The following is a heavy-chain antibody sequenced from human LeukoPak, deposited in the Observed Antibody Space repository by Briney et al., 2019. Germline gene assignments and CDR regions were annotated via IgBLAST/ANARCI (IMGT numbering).Heavy chain of an antibody. Sequence: SETLSLTCAFSGASIRNHYWTWIRQPPGGRLEWMGYIFDNGNTDYNPSLKSRLTMSIDTSRNQFSLKLTSVTAADTALYFCATRPADTTWYGVFDYWSQGMLVTVSP. J-gene: IGHJ4*02. CDR1: GASIRNHY. CDR2: IFDNGNT. D-gene: IGHD6-6*01. V-gene: IGHV4-59*11. CDR3: ATRPADTTWYGVFDY.